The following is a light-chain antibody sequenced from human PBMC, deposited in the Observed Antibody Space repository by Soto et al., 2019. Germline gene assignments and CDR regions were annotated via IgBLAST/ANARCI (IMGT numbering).Light chain of an antibody. V-gene: IGKV1-33*01. CDR2: DAS. Sequence: DIQMTQSPSSLSASVGDRVTITCQASQDISNYLNWYQQKPGKAPKLLIYDASNLETGVPSRFRGSGSGTDFTFTIRSLQPEDIASYYGQQYHNDPPYTFGQGTKLEIK. J-gene: IGKJ2*01. CDR1: QDISNY. CDR3: QQYHNDPPYT.